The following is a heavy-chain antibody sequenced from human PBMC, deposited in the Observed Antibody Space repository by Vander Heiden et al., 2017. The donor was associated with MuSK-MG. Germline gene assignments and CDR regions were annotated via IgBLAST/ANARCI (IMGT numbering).Heavy chain of an antibody. CDR1: AFTFSSYG. CDR3: AKDKYSGSYHGFDY. V-gene: IGHV3-33*06. Sequence: QVQLVESGGGVVQPGRSLRLCSASSAFTFSSYGMHWVRQAPGKGLEWVAVIWYDGSNKYYADSVKGRFTISRDNSKNTLYLQMNSLRAEDTAVYYCAKDKYSGSYHGFDYWGQGTLVTLSS. D-gene: IGHD1-26*01. CDR2: IWYDGSNK. J-gene: IGHJ4*02.